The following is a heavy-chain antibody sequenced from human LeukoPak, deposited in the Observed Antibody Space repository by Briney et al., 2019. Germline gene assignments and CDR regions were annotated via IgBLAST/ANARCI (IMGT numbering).Heavy chain of an antibody. V-gene: IGHV4-39*01. J-gene: IGHJ5*02. CDR2: IYYSGST. CDR1: GGSISSSSYY. CDR3: ARRGYCSSTGCYEYWFDP. Sequence: PSETLSLTCTVSGGSISSSSYYWGWNRQPPGKGLEWIGIIYYSGSTYYNPSLKSRLTISVDTSKNQFSLKLSSVTATDTAVYYCARRGYCSSTGCYEYWFDPWGQGTLVTVSS. D-gene: IGHD2-2*01.